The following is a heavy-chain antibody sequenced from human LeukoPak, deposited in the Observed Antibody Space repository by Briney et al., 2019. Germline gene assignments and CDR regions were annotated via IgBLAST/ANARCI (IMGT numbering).Heavy chain of an antibody. Sequence: SQTLSLTCTVSGGSISSGGYYWSWIRQPPGKGLEWIGYIYYSGSTNYNPSLKSRVTISVDKSKNQFSLKLSSVTAADTAVYYCARAHYLRPDYGDYAALWYFDLWGRGTLVTVSS. CDR2: IYYSGST. CDR3: ARAHYLRPDYGDYAALWYFDL. J-gene: IGHJ2*01. D-gene: IGHD4-17*01. CDR1: GGSISSGGYY. V-gene: IGHV4-61*08.